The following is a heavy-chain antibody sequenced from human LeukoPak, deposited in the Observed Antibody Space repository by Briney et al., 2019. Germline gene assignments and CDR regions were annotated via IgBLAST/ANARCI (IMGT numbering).Heavy chain of an antibody. J-gene: IGHJ3*02. D-gene: IGHD2-15*01. CDR1: GFTFSSYW. Sequence: GGSLRLSCAASGFTFSSYWMTWVRQAPGKGLEWVANIKQDGSEKYYVDSVKGRFTISRDNPKNSLYLQMSSLRAADTAVYYCARVISGYCSGDDCWGTFDIWGQGTMVTVSS. CDR3: ARVISGYCSGDDCWGTFDI. V-gene: IGHV3-7*03. CDR2: IKQDGSEK.